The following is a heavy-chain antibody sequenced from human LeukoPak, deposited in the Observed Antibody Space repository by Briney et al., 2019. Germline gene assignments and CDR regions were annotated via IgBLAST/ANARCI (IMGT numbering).Heavy chain of an antibody. J-gene: IGHJ4*02. CDR1: GFTFSSYG. CDR3: AKELWFGEYLDY. CDR2: IRYDGSNK. V-gene: IGHV3-30*02. Sequence: GGSLRLSCAASGFTFSSYGMHWVRQAPGKGLEWVAFIRYDGSNKYYADSVKGRFTISRDNSKSTLYLQMNSLRAEDTAVYYCAKELWFGEYLDYWGQGTLVTVSS. D-gene: IGHD3-10*01.